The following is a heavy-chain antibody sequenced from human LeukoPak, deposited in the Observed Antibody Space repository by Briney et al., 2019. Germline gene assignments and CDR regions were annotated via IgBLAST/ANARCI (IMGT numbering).Heavy chain of an antibody. Sequence: PSETLSLTCTVSGYSISSGYYWGWIRQPPGKGLEWIGSIYHSGSTYYNPSLKSRVTISVDTSKNQFSLKLSSVTAADTAVYYCARGRPDRYYGSGQAPSYYYYYGMDVWGQGTTVTVSS. CDR1: GYSISSGYY. V-gene: IGHV4-38-2*02. J-gene: IGHJ6*02. CDR3: ARGRPDRYYGSGQAPSYYYYYGMDV. D-gene: IGHD3-10*01. CDR2: IYHSGST.